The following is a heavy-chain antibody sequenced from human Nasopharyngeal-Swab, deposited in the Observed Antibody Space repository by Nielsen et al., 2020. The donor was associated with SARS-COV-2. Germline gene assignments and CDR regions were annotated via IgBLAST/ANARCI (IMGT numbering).Heavy chain of an antibody. D-gene: IGHD5-18*01. CDR1: GFTFDAYA. J-gene: IGHJ6*02. CDR3: AKDFNVDTAMVTYYYGMDV. Sequence: SLRLPCAASGFTFDAYAMHWVRQAPGKGLEWVSGISWNSGTTGYADSVKGRFTISRDNAKSSLYLQMNSLRAEDTALYYCAKDFNVDTAMVTYYYGMDVWGQGTTVTVSS. V-gene: IGHV3-9*01. CDR2: ISWNSGTT.